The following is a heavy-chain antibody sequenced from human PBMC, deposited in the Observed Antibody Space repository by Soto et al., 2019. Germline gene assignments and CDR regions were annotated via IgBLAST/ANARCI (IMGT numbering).Heavy chain of an antibody. Sequence: SETLSLTCTVSGGSISGYYWSWIRQPPGKGLEWIGYMYNTGSTVYNPSFKSRVTISVDTSKNQFSLKLNSVTAADTAVYYCARERWFDPWGQGTLVTVSS. CDR2: MYNTGST. CDR1: GGSISGYY. J-gene: IGHJ5*02. CDR3: ARERWFDP. V-gene: IGHV4-59*01.